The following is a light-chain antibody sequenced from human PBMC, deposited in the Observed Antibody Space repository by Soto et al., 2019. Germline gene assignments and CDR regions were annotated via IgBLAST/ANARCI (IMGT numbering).Light chain of an antibody. Sequence: QSVLTQPPSASGSPGQSVTISCTGTSSDIGGYNYVSWYQQHPGKAPKVMIYEVTKRPSGVPDRFSGSKSGNTASLTVSGLQDEEEAYYYCSSYGGRTNLLFGGGTKLTVL. J-gene: IGLJ2*01. CDR3: SSYGGRTNLL. V-gene: IGLV2-8*01. CDR1: SSDIGGYNY. CDR2: EVT.